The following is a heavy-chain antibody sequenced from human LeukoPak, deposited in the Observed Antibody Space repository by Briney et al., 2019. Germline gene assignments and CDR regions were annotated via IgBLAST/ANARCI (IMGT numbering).Heavy chain of an antibody. J-gene: IGHJ6*02. Sequence: SETLSLTCAVYGGSFSGYYWSWIRQPPGKGLEWIGEINHSGSTNYNPSLKSRVTISVDTSKNQFSLKLSSVTAADTAVYYCARYLTTVTFYYYGMDVWGQGTTVIVSS. CDR3: ARYLTTVTFYYYGMDV. CDR2: INHSGST. D-gene: IGHD4-17*01. V-gene: IGHV4-34*01. CDR1: GGSFSGYY.